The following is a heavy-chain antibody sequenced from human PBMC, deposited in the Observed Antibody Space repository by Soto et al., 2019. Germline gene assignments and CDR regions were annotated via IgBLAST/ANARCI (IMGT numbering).Heavy chain of an antibody. J-gene: IGHJ4*02. V-gene: IGHV3-30*18. CDR3: AKDLLRYFDWSPLDY. CDR1: GFTFSNYG. CDR2: ISYDVGNK. Sequence: QVQLVESGGGAVQPGRSLRLSCAASGFTFSNYGMHWVRQAPGKGLEWVAVISYDVGNKYYADSVKGRFTISRDNSKNTLYLQMNSLRAEDTAVYYCAKDLLRYFDWSPLDYWGLGTLVTVSS. D-gene: IGHD3-9*01.